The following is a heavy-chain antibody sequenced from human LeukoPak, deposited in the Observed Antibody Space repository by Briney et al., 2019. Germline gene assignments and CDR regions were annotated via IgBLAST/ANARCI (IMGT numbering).Heavy chain of an antibody. V-gene: IGHV3-53*01. CDR3: ARALGAAAGT. Sequence: GGSLRLSCPVSGFTFSSYAMSWVRQAPGRGLEWVSVIYSGGSTYYADSVKGRFTISRDNSKNTLYLQMTSLRAEDTAVYYCARALGAAAGTWGQGTLVTVSS. J-gene: IGHJ5*02. CDR2: IYSGGST. D-gene: IGHD6-13*01. CDR1: GFTFSSYA.